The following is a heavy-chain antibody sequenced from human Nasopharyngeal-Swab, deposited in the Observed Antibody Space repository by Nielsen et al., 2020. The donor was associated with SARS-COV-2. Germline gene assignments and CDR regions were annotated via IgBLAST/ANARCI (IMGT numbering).Heavy chain of an antibody. Sequence: GGSLRLSCAASGFTFSSYWMSWVRQAPGKGLEWVANIKQDGSEKYYVDSVKGRFTISRDNAKNSLYLQMNSLRAEDTAVCYCARSLYYYYDSSGYSLWGQGTLVTVSS. CDR3: ARSLYYYYDSSGYSL. D-gene: IGHD3-22*01. V-gene: IGHV3-7*01. J-gene: IGHJ4*02. CDR2: IKQDGSEK. CDR1: GFTFSSYW.